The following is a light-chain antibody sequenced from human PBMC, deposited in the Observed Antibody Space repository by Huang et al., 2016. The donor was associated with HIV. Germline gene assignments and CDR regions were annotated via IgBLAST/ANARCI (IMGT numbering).Light chain of an antibody. CDR2: VSS. CDR3: HQYNNWLLS. J-gene: IGKJ4*01. V-gene: IGKV3-15*01. CDR1: RSVSTN. Sequence: EIVMTQSPATLSVSPGQRVTLSCRANRSVSTNLAWYQQRHGQAPRLLIYVSSTRAPGIPARFSGSVSGTDFSLTISSLQSEDFALYYCHQYNNWLLSFGGGTRV.